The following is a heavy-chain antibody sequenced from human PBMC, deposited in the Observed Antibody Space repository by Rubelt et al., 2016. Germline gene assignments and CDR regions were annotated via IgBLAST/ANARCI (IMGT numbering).Heavy chain of an antibody. CDR2: FDPEVGET. J-gene: IGHJ6*02. V-gene: IGHV1-24*01. Sequence: QVQLVQSGAEVKKPGASVKVSCKVSGYTLTELSMHWVRQAPGKGLEWMGGFDPEVGETSFAPKFQGTVTMAEDTSTDPASMELSSLRSEDTAVYYCATDADYYYGMAVWGQGTTVTVSS. CDR3: ATDADYYYGMAV. CDR1: GYTLTELS.